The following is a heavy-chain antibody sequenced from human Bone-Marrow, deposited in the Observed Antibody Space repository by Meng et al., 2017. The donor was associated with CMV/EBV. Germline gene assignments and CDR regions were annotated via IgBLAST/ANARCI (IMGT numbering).Heavy chain of an antibody. CDR1: GGSISSGGYY. CDR2: IYYSGST. CDR3: ARGYCSSTSCPDAFDI. D-gene: IGHD2-2*01. Sequence: LRLSCTVSGGSISSGGYYWSWIRQPPEKGLEWIGYIYYSGSTYYNPSLKSRVTISVDTSKNQFSLKLSSVTAADTAVYYCARGYCSSTSCPDAFDIWGQGTMVTVSS. J-gene: IGHJ3*02. V-gene: IGHV4-30-4*08.